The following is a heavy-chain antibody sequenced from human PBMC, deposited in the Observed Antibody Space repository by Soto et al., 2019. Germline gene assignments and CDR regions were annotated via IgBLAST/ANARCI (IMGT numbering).Heavy chain of an antibody. CDR3: ATHSSSWYPDTDAFDI. CDR1: GYTFTGYY. D-gene: IGHD6-13*01. CDR2: INPNSGGT. Sequence: ASVKVSCKASGYTFTGYYMHWVRQAPGQGLEWMGWINPNSGGTNYAQKFQGWVTMTRDTSISTAYMELSRLRSDDTAVYYCATHSSSWYPDTDAFDIWGQGTMVTVSS. V-gene: IGHV1-2*04. J-gene: IGHJ3*02.